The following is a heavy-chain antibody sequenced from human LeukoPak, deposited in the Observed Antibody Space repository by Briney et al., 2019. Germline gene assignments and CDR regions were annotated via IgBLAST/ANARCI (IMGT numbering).Heavy chain of an antibody. D-gene: IGHD2-15*01. CDR1: GGSISYSGYS. V-gene: IGHV4-30-2*01. Sequence: SETLSLTCAVSGGSISYSGYSWSWIRQPPGRGLEWIGYIYHSGSAYYNPSLNSRVTISVDRSKNQFSLKLSSVTAADTAVYYCARAGDLIVVAMGAFDIWGQGTMVTVSS. J-gene: IGHJ3*02. CDR2: IYHSGSA. CDR3: ARAGDLIVVAMGAFDI.